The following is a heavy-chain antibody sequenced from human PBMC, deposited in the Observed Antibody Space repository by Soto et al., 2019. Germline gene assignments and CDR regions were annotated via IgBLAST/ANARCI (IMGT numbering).Heavy chain of an antibody. J-gene: IGHJ5*02. CDR3: AGPFWIGTA. Sequence: SETLSLTCTVSGGSISSHYWSWIRQPPGKGLEWIGYIYHNGGTTYNPSLKSRVTILLDTSKKQFSLKLNSVTAADTAVYYCAGPFWIGTAWGQGTLVTVSS. V-gene: IGHV4-59*11. CDR2: IYHNGGT. D-gene: IGHD3-3*01. CDR1: GGSISSHY.